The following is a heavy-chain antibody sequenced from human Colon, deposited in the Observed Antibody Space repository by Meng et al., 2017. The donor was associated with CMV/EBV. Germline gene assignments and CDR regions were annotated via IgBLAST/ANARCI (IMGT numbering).Heavy chain of an antibody. Sequence: CAAPGFTFSGYGMYWVRKTPGKGLGWVAVIWYDGSKTYHTDSVKGRFTISRDDSRSTLYLQMNNLRAEDTAIYYCARDVGYISYHLDYWGQGTLVTVSS. CDR3: ARDVGYISYHLDY. J-gene: IGHJ4*02. CDR1: GFTFSGYG. D-gene: IGHD5-18*01. CDR2: IWYDGSKT. V-gene: IGHV3-33*01.